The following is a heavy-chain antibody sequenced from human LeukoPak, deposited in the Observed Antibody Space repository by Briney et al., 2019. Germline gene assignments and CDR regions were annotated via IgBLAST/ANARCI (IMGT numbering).Heavy chain of an antibody. J-gene: IGHJ5*02. V-gene: IGHV3-66*02. CDR2: IYSGGST. Sequence: GGSLRLSCAASGFTVSSNYMSWVRQAPGKGLEWVSVIYSGGSTYYADSVKGRFTISKDNSKNTLYLQMNSLRAEDTAVYYCARVRASTTIFGVVRGNWFDPWGQGTLVTVSS. CDR1: GFTVSSNY. D-gene: IGHD3-3*01. CDR3: ARVRASTTIFGVVRGNWFDP.